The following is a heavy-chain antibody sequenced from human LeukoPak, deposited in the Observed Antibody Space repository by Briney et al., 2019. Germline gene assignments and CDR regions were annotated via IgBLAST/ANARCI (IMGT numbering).Heavy chain of an antibody. D-gene: IGHD3-10*01. CDR2: IYSGDSDS. CDR3: ARTLGGAFDL. V-gene: IGHV5-51*01. Sequence: GESLKISCKGSGYSLAKYWIGWVRQVPGKGLGWRGIIYSGDSDSKYSPSFEGQVTFSADRSTYTAYLQWSSLKASDTSMYFCARTLGGAFDLWGQGTMVTVSS. CDR1: GYSLAKYW. J-gene: IGHJ4*02.